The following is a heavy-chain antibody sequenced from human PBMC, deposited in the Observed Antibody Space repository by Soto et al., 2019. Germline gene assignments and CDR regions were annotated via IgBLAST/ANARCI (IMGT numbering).Heavy chain of an antibody. J-gene: IGHJ4*01. CDR3: VSAPEQRPIDF. D-gene: IGHD6-19*01. CDR1: GFSLSDYW. V-gene: IGHV3-74*03. CDR2: ISVDGRDT. Sequence: VQLMEFGGGLVQPGGSLRLSCAASGFSLSDYWMHWVRQVPGKGLLWVSRISVDGRDTTYADSVKGRFTISRDNAKTIIYLQMDSLRAEDTAVYHCVSAPEQRPIDFWGHASLVPVSS.